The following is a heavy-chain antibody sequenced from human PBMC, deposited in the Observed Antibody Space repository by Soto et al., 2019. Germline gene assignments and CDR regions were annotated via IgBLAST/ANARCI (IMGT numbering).Heavy chain of an antibody. Sequence: ASVKVSCKAFGYTFTSYAIHWVRQAPGQRLEWMGWINAGNGNTKYSQKFQGRVTITRDTSASTAYMELRSLRSDDTAVYYCARGSNDIDDWGQGTLVTVSS. J-gene: IGHJ4*02. V-gene: IGHV1-3*01. CDR1: GYTFTSYA. CDR2: INAGNGNT. CDR3: ARGSNDIDD. D-gene: IGHD1-1*01.